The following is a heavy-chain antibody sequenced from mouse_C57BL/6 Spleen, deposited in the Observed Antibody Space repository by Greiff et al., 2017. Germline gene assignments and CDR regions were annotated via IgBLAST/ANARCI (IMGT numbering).Heavy chain of an antibody. J-gene: IGHJ2*01. CDR2: INPNNGGT. V-gene: IGHV1-22*01. Sequence: EVQLQQSGPELVKPGASVKMSCKASGYTFTDYNMHWVKQSHGKSLAWIGYINPNNGGTSYNQKFKGKATMTVDKSSSTAYLQLRSLTSEDSAVYYCARGYDNELFDYWGQGTTLTVSS. CDR3: ARGYDNELFDY. CDR1: GYTFTDYN. D-gene: IGHD2-4*01.